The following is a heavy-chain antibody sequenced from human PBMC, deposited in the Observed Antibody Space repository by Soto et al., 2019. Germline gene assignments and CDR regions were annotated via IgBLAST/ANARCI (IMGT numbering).Heavy chain of an antibody. CDR1: GFTFSNYA. CDR3: AKRRIVGANWAWGYCDS. CDR2: ISGSGENT. V-gene: IGHV3-23*01. Sequence: EVQLLESGGGLVQPGGSLRLSCAASGFTFSNYAMSWVRQAPGKGLEWVSAISGSGENTYYADSVKGRLTISRDNSKNTLYLRIDSLRAEDTALYYGAKRRIVGANWAWGYCDSWGQGTLVTVSS. D-gene: IGHD1-26*01. J-gene: IGHJ4*02.